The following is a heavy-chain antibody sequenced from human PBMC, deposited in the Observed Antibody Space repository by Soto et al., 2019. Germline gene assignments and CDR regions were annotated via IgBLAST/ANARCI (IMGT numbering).Heavy chain of an antibody. CDR2: IYYSGST. CDR3: ARGSSGWPPRLDC. D-gene: IGHD6-19*01. J-gene: IGHJ4*02. CDR1: GGPISSYY. V-gene: IGHV4-59*01. Sequence: QVQLQESGPGLVKPSETLSINCTVSGGPISSYYWSWIRQSPGKGLEWIGYIYYSGSTNYNPSLKSRVTITVDTSKNQSSPELSSVTASDTAVYYCARGSSGWPPRLDCWGQGTLVTVSS.